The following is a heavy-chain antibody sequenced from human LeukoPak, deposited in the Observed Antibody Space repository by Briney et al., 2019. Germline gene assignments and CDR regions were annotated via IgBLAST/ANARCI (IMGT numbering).Heavy chain of an antibody. Sequence: SETLSLTCTVSGGSISSYYWSWIRQPPGKGLEWIGYIYYSGSTNYNPSLKSRVTISVDTSKNQFSLKLSSVTAADTAVYYCARELGAALDYWGQGTLVTVSS. CDR1: GGSISSYY. CDR3: ARELGAALDY. CDR2: IYYSGST. D-gene: IGHD1-26*01. J-gene: IGHJ4*02. V-gene: IGHV4-59*01.